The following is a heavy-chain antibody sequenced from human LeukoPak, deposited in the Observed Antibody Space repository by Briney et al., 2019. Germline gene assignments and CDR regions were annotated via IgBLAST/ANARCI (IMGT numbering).Heavy chain of an antibody. V-gene: IGHV3-11*06. D-gene: IGHD2-15*01. CDR2: ISSSSSYT. CDR3: ARDRYCSGGSCYGWFDP. CDR1: GFTFSDYY. J-gene: IGHJ5*02. Sequence: GGSLRLSCAASGFTFSDYYMSWIRQAPGKGLEWVSYISSSSSYTKYADSVKGRFTISTDNAKNSLYLQMNSLRAEDTAVYHCARDRYCSGGSCYGWFDPWGQGTLVTVSS.